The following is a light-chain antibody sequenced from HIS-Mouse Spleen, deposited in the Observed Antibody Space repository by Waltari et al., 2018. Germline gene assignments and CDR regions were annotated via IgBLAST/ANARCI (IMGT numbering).Light chain of an antibody. Sequence: QSALTQPASVSGSPGQSITISCTGTSSDVGGYNYFSWYQQHPGKAPKLMIYDVSNRPSGVSNRFSGSKSGNTASRTISGLQAEYEADYYCSSYTSSSTLAVFGGGTKLTVL. CDR3: SSYTSSSTLAV. CDR2: DVS. J-gene: IGLJ2*01. V-gene: IGLV2-14*03. CDR1: SSDVGGYNY.